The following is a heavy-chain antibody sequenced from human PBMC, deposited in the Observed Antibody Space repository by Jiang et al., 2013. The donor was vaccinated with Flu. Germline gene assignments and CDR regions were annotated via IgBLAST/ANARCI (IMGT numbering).Heavy chain of an antibody. CDR3: ARGPSKVVARTGDY. J-gene: IGHJ4*02. CDR1: GYTFTSYA. Sequence: PGASVKVSCKASGYTFTSYAMHWVRQAPGQRLEWMGWINAGNGNTKYSQKFQGRVTITRDTSASTAYMELSSLRSEDTAVYYCARGPSKVVARTGDYWGQGTLVTVSS. D-gene: IGHD2-15*01. CDR2: INAGNGNT. V-gene: IGHV1-3*01.